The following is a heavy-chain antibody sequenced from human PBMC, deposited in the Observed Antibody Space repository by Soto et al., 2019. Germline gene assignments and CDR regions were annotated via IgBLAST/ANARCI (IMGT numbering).Heavy chain of an antibody. CDR2: IKEDGTNT. J-gene: IGHJ4*02. CDR3: ARGGGIVDN. V-gene: IGHV3-7*01. CDR1: GFAFNNDW. Sequence: EVQVVESGGDLVQPGGSLRLSCAASGFAFNNDWMTWLRQASGKGLEWMASIKEDGTNTYYADSVRGRFTLSRDNTKNSLYLQMNSLRAEDTAVYYCARGGGIVDNWGQGTRVTVSS. D-gene: IGHD3-10*01.